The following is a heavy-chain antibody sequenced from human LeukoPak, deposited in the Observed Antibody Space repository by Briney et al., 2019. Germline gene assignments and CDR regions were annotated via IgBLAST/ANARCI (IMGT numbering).Heavy chain of an antibody. V-gene: IGHV5-51*01. CDR1: GYSFTSYW. J-gene: IGHJ5*02. D-gene: IGHD2-15*01. CDR3: AKLVGYCSGGSCYSGWFDP. CDR2: IYPGDSDS. Sequence: GESLKISCKGSGYSFTSYWIGWVRQMPAKGQGWMGIIYPGDSDSRYSPSFQGPVTSHADKSISTAYLQWSSLKASDTAMYYCAKLVGYCSGGSCYSGWFDPWGQGTLVTVSS.